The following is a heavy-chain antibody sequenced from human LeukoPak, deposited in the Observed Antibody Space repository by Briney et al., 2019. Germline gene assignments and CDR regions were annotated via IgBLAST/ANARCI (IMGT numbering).Heavy chain of an antibody. CDR1: GFTFSSYG. CDR2: IWYDGSNK. V-gene: IGHV3-33*06. CDR3: AKEATDYVWGSYRPGPFDY. D-gene: IGHD3-16*01. J-gene: IGHJ4*02. Sequence: PGRSLRLSCAASGFTFSSYGMHWVRQAPGKGLEWVAGIWYDGSNKYYADSVKGRFTISRDNSKNTLYLQMNSLRAEDTAVYYCAKEATDYVWGSYRPGPFDYWGQGTLVTVSS.